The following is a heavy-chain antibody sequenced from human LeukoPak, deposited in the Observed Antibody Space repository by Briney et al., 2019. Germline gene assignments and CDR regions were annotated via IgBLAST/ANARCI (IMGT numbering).Heavy chain of an antibody. Sequence: GGSLRLSCEASGFTFSSYAMSWVRQAPGKGLEWVSGISGSAGNTYYADSVKGRFTSSRDNSKNTLYLQMNSLRAEDTAVYYCAKDLRSAWYYFDDWGQGTLVTVSS. CDR2: ISGSAGNT. D-gene: IGHD6-19*01. V-gene: IGHV3-23*01. CDR3: AKDLRSAWYYFDD. CDR1: GFTFSSYA. J-gene: IGHJ4*02.